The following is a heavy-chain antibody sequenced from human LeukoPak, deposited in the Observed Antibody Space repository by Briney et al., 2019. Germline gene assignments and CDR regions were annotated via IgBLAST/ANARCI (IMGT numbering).Heavy chain of an antibody. Sequence: PGGSLRLSCAASGFTFSSYGMHWVRQAPGKGLEWVAVISYDGSNKYYADSVKGRFTVSRDNSKNTLYLQMNSLRAEDTAVYYCAKDRHFGYWGQGTLVTVSS. J-gene: IGHJ4*02. CDR1: GFTFSSYG. CDR2: ISYDGSNK. CDR3: AKDRHFGY. V-gene: IGHV3-30*18.